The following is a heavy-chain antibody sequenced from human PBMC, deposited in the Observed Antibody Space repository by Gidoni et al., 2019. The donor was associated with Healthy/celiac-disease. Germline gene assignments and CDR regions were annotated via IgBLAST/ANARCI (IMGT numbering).Heavy chain of an antibody. CDR1: GGSISSSSYY. Sequence: QLQLQASGPGLVKPSETLSLTCTVSGGSISSSSYYWGWIRQPPGKGLAWIGSIYYSGSTYYNPSLNSRVTISVYTSKNQFSLKLSSVTAADTAVYYCARRIVVVTATSWFDPWGQGTLVTVSS. D-gene: IGHD2-21*02. CDR3: ARRIVVVTATSWFDP. V-gene: IGHV4-39*01. J-gene: IGHJ5*02. CDR2: IYYSGST.